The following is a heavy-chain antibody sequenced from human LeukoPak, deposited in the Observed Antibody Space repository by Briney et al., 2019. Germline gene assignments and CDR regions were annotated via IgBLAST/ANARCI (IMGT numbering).Heavy chain of an antibody. D-gene: IGHD6-19*01. V-gene: IGHV4-34*01. CDR3: ASRGYSSGWFEDY. CDR1: GGSFSGYY. Sequence: PSETLSLTCAVYGGSFSGYYWSRIRQPPGKGLEWIGEINHSGSTNYNPSLKSRVTISVDTSKNQFSLKLSSVTAADTAVYYCASRGYSSGWFEDYWGQGTLVTVSS. J-gene: IGHJ4*02. CDR2: INHSGST.